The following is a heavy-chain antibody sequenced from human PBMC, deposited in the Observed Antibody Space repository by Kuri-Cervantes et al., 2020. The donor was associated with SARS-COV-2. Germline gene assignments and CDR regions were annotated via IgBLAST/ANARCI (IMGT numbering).Heavy chain of an antibody. D-gene: IGHD6-19*01. V-gene: IGHV1-2*02. CDR3: ARVESNSGWDMISGPPGWFDF. Sequence: ASVKVSCKASGYGFTGYYVHWVRQAPGQGLEWMGWIKPNSGGTNYAQKFQGRVTMTRDTPISTAYMELRRLRSDDTAMYYCARVESNSGWDMISGPPGWFDFWGQGTLVTVSS. CDR1: GYGFTGYY. CDR2: IKPNSGGT. J-gene: IGHJ5*01.